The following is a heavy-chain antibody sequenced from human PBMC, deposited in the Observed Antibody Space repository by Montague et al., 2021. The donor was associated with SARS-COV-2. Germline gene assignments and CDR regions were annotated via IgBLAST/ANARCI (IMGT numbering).Heavy chain of an antibody. V-gene: IGHV4-39*01. CDR1: GGAISSSSYY. CDR2: IYYSGST. CDR3: AGYDRGGNYASPIYAMDV. Sequence: SETLSLTCTVSGGAISSSSYYWGWLRQPPGKGLEWIGSIYYSGSTYYNPSLKSRVTISVDTSKNQFSLRLSSVTAADTAVYYCAGYDRGGNYASPIYAMDVWGQGTTVTVSS. J-gene: IGHJ6*02. D-gene: IGHD4-23*01.